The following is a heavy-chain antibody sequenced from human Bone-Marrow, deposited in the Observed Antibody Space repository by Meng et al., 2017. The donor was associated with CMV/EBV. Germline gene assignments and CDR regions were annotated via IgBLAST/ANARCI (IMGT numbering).Heavy chain of an antibody. CDR3: SSIGDQAPFDY. Sequence: ASVKVSCKASGYTFTSYYMHWVRQAPGQGLEWMGIINPSGGSTSYAQKFQGRVTMTRDTSTSTVYMELSSLRSEDTAVYYCSSIGDQAPFDYWGQGTLVTVSS. CDR2: INPSGGST. J-gene: IGHJ4*02. CDR1: GYTFTSYY. D-gene: IGHD1-26*01. V-gene: IGHV1-46*01.